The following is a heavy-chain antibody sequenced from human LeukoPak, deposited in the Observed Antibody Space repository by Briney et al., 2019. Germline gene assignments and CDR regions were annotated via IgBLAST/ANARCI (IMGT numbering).Heavy chain of an antibody. CDR2: IISSSSYI. D-gene: IGHD4/OR15-4a*01. CDR3: GMAGRDDSGASDYLDY. CDR1: GFTLSSYS. Sequence: PGGSLRLSCAASGFTLSSYSVNWVRQARGRGLEWVSSIISSSSYIYYADSVKGRYTIYRDNAKNSLYLQMNSLRPEDRAVLYCGMAGRDDSGASDYLDYWGQGTLVTVSS. J-gene: IGHJ4*02. V-gene: IGHV3-21*01.